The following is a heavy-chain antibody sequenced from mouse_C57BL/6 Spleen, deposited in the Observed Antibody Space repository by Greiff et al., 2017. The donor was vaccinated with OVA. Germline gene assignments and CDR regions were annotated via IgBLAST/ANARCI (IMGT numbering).Heavy chain of an antibody. J-gene: IGHJ3*01. D-gene: IGHD4-1*01. V-gene: IGHV3-6*01. Sequence: EVKLMESGPGLVKPSQSLSLTCSVTGYSITSGYYWNWIRQFPGNQLEWMGYISYDGSNNYNPSLKNRISITRDTSKNQFFLKLNSVTTEDTATYYCAREGTGTLFAYWGQGTLVTVSA. CDR2: ISYDGSN. CDR3: AREGTGTLFAY. CDR1: GYSITSGYY.